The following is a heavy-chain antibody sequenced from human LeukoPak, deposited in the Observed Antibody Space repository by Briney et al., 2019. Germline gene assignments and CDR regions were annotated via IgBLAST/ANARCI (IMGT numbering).Heavy chain of an antibody. Sequence: ASVKVSCKASGYTSTSYGISWVRQAPGQGLEWMGWISAYNGSTNHAQKLQGRVTMTTDTSTSTAYMELRSLRSDDTAVYYCARDGDSSGYYEGPFNYYYYGMDVWGQGTTVTVSS. D-gene: IGHD3-22*01. CDR3: ARDGDSSGYYEGPFNYYYYGMDV. CDR2: ISAYNGST. CDR1: GYTSTSYG. V-gene: IGHV1-18*01. J-gene: IGHJ6*02.